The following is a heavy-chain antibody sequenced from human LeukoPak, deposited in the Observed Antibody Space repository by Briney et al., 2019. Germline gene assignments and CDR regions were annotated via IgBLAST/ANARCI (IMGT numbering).Heavy chain of an antibody. D-gene: IGHD3-10*01. Sequence: ASVKVPCKASGYTFTSYDIKWVRQATGQGLEWMGWMSPNSGNTGYAQKFQGRVTMTRNTSVSTAYMELSSLRSEDTAVYYCARVRGYAGTEVDYWGQGTLVTVSS. J-gene: IGHJ4*02. V-gene: IGHV1-8*01. CDR2: MSPNSGNT. CDR3: ARVRGYAGTEVDY. CDR1: GYTFTSYD.